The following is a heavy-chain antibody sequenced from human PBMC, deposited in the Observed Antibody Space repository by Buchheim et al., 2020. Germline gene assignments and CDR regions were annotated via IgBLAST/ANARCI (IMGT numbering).Heavy chain of an antibody. D-gene: IGHD3-22*01. CDR3: ARARDYYDPMRWFDP. CDR2: INPIRGST. Sequence: QVQLVQSGAEVKKPGSSVKVSCKASGYTFTSYSIHWVRQAPGQGLEWMGIINPIRGSTSYAQKFQGRVTMTRDTSTSTVYMELSGLRSEDTAVYYCARARDYYDPMRWFDPWGQGTL. V-gene: IGHV1-46*01. J-gene: IGHJ5*02. CDR1: GYTFTSYS.